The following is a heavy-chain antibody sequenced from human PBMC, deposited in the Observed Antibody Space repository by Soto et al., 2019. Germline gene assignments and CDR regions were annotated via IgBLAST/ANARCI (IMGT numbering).Heavy chain of an antibody. CDR2: ISGSGAGT. Sequence: PGGSLRLSCAASGFTFSNAWMSWVRQAPGKGLEWVSGISGSGAGTYYADSVKGRFTISRDNSKNTLYLQMSGLRAEDAAVYYCAKGPTVFGAVISFDYYYGMYVWGQGTPVTVSS. V-gene: IGHV3-23*01. CDR3: AKGPTVFGAVISFDYYYGMYV. D-gene: IGHD3-3*01. J-gene: IGHJ6*02. CDR1: GFTFSNAW.